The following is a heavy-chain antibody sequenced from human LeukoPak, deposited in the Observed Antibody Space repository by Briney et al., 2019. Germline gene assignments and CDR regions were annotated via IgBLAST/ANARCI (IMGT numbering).Heavy chain of an antibody. CDR3: ARQGDDFLTAFYT. Sequence: GGSLRLSCAASGFTFSTNAMSWVRQAPGKGLEWVSVITNGGSNTHYADSVKGRFTISRDNSKNTLYLQMNNLRAEDTAVYYCARQGDDFLTAFYTWGQGTLVTVSS. D-gene: IGHD3-9*01. J-gene: IGHJ4*02. V-gene: IGHV3-23*01. CDR2: ITNGGSNT. CDR1: GFTFSTNA.